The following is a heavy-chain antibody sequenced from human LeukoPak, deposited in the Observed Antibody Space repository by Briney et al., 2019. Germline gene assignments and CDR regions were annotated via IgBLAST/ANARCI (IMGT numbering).Heavy chain of an antibody. CDR1: GFTFRNFG. D-gene: IGHD6-13*01. CDR2: IWFDGRDK. J-gene: IGHJ6*03. CDR3: ARDRGYSSSWSCGRDYYIDV. Sequence: GGSLRLSCAASGFTFRNFGINWVRQAPGKGLEWVSLIWFDGRDKYYTDSVKGRFTISRDNSKNTLYLQMNSLRAEETAVYYCARDRGYSSSWSCGRDYYIDVWGKGTTVTVSS. V-gene: IGHV3-33*01.